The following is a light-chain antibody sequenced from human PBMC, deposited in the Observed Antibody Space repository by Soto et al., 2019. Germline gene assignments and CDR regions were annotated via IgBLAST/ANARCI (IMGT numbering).Light chain of an antibody. CDR1: QSVSSSY. V-gene: IGKV3-20*01. CDR2: GAS. CDR3: QHHGGSPGT. J-gene: IGKJ1*01. Sequence: EIVLTQSPGTLSLSPGERATLSCRASQSVSSSYLAWYKQKPGQAPRLLIYGASSRATGIPDRFSGSGSGTDFTLTISRLEPEDFAVYYCQHHGGSPGTFGQGTKVEIK.